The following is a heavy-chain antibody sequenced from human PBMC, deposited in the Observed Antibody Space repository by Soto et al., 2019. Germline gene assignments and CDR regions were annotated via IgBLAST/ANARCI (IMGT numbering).Heavy chain of an antibody. D-gene: IGHD3-22*01. J-gene: IGHJ6*02. V-gene: IGHV1-58*01. CDR1: GFTFSSSA. Sequence: SVKVSCKASGFTFSSSAVQWVRQARGQRREWIGWIVVGTGKTNYAQKFQERVTITRDMSTSTAYMELSSLRSEDTAVYYCAASPQLYYYDSSGYSDYYYYYGMDVWGQGTTVTVSS. CDR3: AASPQLYYYDSSGYSDYYYYYGMDV. CDR2: IVVGTGKT.